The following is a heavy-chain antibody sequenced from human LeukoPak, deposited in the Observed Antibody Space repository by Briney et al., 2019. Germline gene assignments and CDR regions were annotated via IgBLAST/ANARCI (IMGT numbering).Heavy chain of an antibody. Sequence: APVKVSCKVSGYTLTELSMHWVRQAPGKGLEWMGGFDPEDGETIYAQKFQGRVTMTEDTSTDTAYMELSSLRSEDTAVYYCATEVRYDYVWGSYRYSYFDYWGQGTLVTVSS. CDR1: GYTLTELS. D-gene: IGHD3-16*02. V-gene: IGHV1-24*01. CDR3: ATEVRYDYVWGSYRYSYFDY. J-gene: IGHJ4*02. CDR2: FDPEDGET.